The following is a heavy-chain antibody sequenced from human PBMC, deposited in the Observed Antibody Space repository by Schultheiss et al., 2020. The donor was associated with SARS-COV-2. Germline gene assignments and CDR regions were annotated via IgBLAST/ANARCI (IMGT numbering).Heavy chain of an antibody. Sequence: GGSLRLSCAASGFTFSSYAMHWVRQAPGKGLEWVAVIWYDGSNKYYADSVKGRFTISRDNSKNTLYLQMNSLRAEDTAVYYCAKDRRDCSSTSCYFGYYYYYYMDVWGKGTTVTVSS. V-gene: IGHV3-33*06. J-gene: IGHJ6*03. CDR1: GFTFSSYA. CDR3: AKDRRDCSSTSCYFGYYYYYYMDV. D-gene: IGHD2-2*01. CDR2: IWYDGSNK.